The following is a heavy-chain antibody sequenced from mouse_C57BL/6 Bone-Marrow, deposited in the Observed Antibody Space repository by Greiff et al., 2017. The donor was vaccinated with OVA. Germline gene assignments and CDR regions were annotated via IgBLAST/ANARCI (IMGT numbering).Heavy chain of an antibody. Sequence: VQLQQSGTVLARPGASVKMSCKTSGYTFTSYWMHWVKQRPGQGLEWIGAIYPGNSDTSYNQKFKGKAKLTAVTSASTAYMELSSLTNEDSAVYYCTRSGGAQATGAMDYWGQGTSVTVSS. CDR2: IYPGNSDT. J-gene: IGHJ4*01. CDR3: TRSGGAQATGAMDY. D-gene: IGHD3-2*02. CDR1: GYTFTSYW. V-gene: IGHV1-5*01.